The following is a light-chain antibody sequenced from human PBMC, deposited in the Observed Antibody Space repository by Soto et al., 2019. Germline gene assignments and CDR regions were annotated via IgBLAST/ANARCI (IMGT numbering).Light chain of an antibody. CDR3: SSYTSSSIYV. V-gene: IGLV2-23*01. J-gene: IGLJ1*01. CDR2: EGT. CDR1: SSDVGGYNL. Sequence: QSALAQPASVSGSPGQSITVSCAGTSSDVGGYNLVSWYQQHPGKAPKRIIYEGTERPSGISPRFSGSKSGNTASLTISGLQAEDEADYCCSSYTSSSIYVFGSGTKVPV.